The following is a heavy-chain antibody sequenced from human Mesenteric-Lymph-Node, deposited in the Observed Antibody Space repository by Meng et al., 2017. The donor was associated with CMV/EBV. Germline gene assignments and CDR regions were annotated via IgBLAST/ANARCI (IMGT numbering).Heavy chain of an antibody. CDR2: INLDGSAT. J-gene: IGHJ6*02. D-gene: IGHD3-10*01. V-gene: IGHV3-7*01. CDR3: ARDAGVSLLWFGVYGMDV. CDR1: GFTFSSYW. Sequence: GGSLRLSCAASGFTFSSYWMSWVRQAPGKGLEWVANINLDGSATYSVDSVKGRFTVSRDNAKTSLYLQMNGLRAEDKAVYYCARDAGVSLLWFGVYGMDVWGQGTTVTVSS.